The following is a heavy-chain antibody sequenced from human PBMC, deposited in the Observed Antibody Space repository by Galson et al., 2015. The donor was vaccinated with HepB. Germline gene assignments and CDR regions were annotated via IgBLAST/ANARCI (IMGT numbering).Heavy chain of an antibody. CDR1: GISFDSYA. D-gene: IGHD3-10*01. CDR2: ISYDGGTT. CDR3: AYGSGSYLLDN. Sequence: SLRLSCATSGISFDSYAMHWVRQAPGKGLEWMAVISYDGGTTFHADSVKGRFTISRDNSGKTLYLQMNSLRSDDTAIYYCAYGSGSYLLDNWGQGTLVTVSS. J-gene: IGHJ4*02. V-gene: IGHV3-30*14.